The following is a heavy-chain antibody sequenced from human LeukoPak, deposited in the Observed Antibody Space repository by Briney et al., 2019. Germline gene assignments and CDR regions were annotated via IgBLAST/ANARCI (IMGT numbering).Heavy chain of an antibody. CDR1: GFTFSSYA. J-gene: IGHJ4*02. CDR3: ANRLTDSSGYSMTFFDY. Sequence: PGGSLRLSCAASGFTFSSYAMSWVRQAPGKGLDWVSGISGSGGSTYYADSVKGRFTISRDNSKNTLYLQMNSLRAEDTAVYYCANRLTDSSGYSMTFFDYWGQGTLVTVSS. D-gene: IGHD3-22*01. CDR2: ISGSGGST. V-gene: IGHV3-23*01.